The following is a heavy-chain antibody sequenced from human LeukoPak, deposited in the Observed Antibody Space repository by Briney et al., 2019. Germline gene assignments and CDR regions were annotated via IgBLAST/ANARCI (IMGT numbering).Heavy chain of an antibody. CDR2: ISSSSSYI. CDR1: GFTFSIYS. J-gene: IGHJ4*02. D-gene: IGHD3-16*01. Sequence: GGSLRLSCAASGFTFSIYSMNWVRQAPGKGLEWVSSISSSSSYIYYADSVKGRFTITRDNAKNSLYLQMNSLRAEDTAVYYCARDTRGRLMSYYFDYWGQGTLVTVSS. CDR3: ARDTRGRLMSYYFDY. V-gene: IGHV3-21*01.